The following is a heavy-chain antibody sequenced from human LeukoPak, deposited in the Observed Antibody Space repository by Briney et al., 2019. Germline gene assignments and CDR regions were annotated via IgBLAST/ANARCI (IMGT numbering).Heavy chain of an antibody. CDR2: IYTSGST. Sequence: SETLSLTCTVSGGSISSYYWSWIRQPAGKGLEWIGRIYTSGSTNYNPSLKSRFTMSVDTSKNQFSLKLSSVTAADTAVYYCARVNGYNYAVYGYFDYWGQGTLVTVSS. J-gene: IGHJ4*02. CDR3: ARVNGYNYAVYGYFDY. D-gene: IGHD5-18*01. CDR1: GGSISSYY. V-gene: IGHV4-4*07.